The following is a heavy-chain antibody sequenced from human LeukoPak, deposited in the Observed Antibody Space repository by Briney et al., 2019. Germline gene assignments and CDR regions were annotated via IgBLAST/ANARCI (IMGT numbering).Heavy chain of an antibody. D-gene: IGHD6-13*01. Sequence: GASVKVSCKASGYTLTSYDINWVRQATGQGLEWMGWMNPNSGNTGYAQKFQGRVTMTRNTSISTAYMELSSLRSEDTAVYYCARDPWIAALTSGFDPWGQGTLVTVSS. CDR1: GYTLTSYD. V-gene: IGHV1-8*01. J-gene: IGHJ5*02. CDR3: ARDPWIAALTSGFDP. CDR2: MNPNSGNT.